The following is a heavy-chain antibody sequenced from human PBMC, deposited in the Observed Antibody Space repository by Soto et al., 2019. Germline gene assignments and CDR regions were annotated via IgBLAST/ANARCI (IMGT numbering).Heavy chain of an antibody. Sequence: EVQLLESGGGLVQPGGSLRLSCAASGFTFSSYAMSWVRQAPGKGLEWVSAISGSGGRPYHADSVKGRFTISRDNSKNTLYLQMNSLRAEDTAVYYCARCTWLATVTTDAFDICGQGTMVTVSS. V-gene: IGHV3-23*01. D-gene: IGHD4-17*01. CDR2: ISGSGGRP. CDR1: GFTFSSYA. J-gene: IGHJ3*02. CDR3: ARCTWLATVTTDAFDI.